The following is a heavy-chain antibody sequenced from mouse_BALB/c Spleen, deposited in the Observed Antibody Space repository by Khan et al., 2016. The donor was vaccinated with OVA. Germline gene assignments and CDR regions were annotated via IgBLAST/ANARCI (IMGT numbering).Heavy chain of an antibody. D-gene: IGHD1-1*01. CDR1: GYSITSDYA. V-gene: IGHV3-2*02. CDR2: ISYSGNT. J-gene: IGHJ2*02. Sequence: EVQLLESGPGLVKPSQSLPLTCNVTGYSITSDYAWNWIRQFPGNKLEWMGFISYSGNTTYNPSLKSRFSFTRDTSNNPSYLQLNSVTTEDTSADYCARVYGGDFDYWGQGTSLTVSS. CDR3: ARVYGGDFDY.